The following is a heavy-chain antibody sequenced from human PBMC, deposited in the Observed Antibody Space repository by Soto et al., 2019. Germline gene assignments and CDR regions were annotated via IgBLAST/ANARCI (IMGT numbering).Heavy chain of an antibody. CDR2: IYWDDDK. CDR1: GFSLSTSGVG. D-gene: IGHD6-6*01. Sequence: SGPTLVNPTQTLTLTCTFSGFSLSTSGVGVGWIRQPPGKALEWLALIYWDDDKRYSPSLKSRLTITKDTSKNQVVLTMTNMVPVDTATYYCAFGIAARPDYYYYMDVWGKGNTVTVSS. V-gene: IGHV2-5*02. J-gene: IGHJ6*03. CDR3: AFGIAARPDYYYYMDV.